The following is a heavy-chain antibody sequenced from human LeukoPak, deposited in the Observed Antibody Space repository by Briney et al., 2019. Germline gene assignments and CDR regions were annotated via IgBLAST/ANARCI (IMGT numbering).Heavy chain of an antibody. J-gene: IGHJ5*02. CDR3: ARDGRGSRSSWFDP. Sequence: SETLSLTCAVYIDSFSNYHWNWIRQTPSKGLEWIGEVNEVGGTNISPSLRNRVILSVDTSKNQFFLKLISVTVADTAVYYCARDGRGSRSSWFDPWGQGTLVIVSS. CDR2: VNEVGGT. CDR1: IDSFSNYH. D-gene: IGHD3-10*01. V-gene: IGHV4-34*01.